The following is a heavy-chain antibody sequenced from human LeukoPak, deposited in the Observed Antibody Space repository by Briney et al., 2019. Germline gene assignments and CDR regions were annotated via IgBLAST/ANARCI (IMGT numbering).Heavy chain of an antibody. J-gene: IGHJ4*02. Sequence: GASVKVSCKAPGYTFTNYGFSWVRQAPGQGLEWMAWISAHTGYTNYAQKFQDRVTMTTDTSTSAVYMELRSLRPDDTAVYYCARDLEPYYYDSSGYSVYWGQGTLVTVSS. CDR3: ARDLEPYYYDSSGYSVY. CDR1: GYTFTNYG. D-gene: IGHD3-22*01. V-gene: IGHV1-18*01. CDR2: ISAHTGYT.